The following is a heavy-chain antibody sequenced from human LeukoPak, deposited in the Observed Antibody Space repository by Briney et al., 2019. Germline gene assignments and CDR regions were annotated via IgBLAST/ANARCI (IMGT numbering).Heavy chain of an antibody. CDR3: ARMGYSYGYSAFDI. CDR2: INHSGST. D-gene: IGHD5-18*01. CDR1: GGSFSGYY. J-gene: IGHJ3*02. V-gene: IGHV4-34*01. Sequence: PSETLSLTCAVYGGSFSGYYWSWIRQPPGKGLEWIGEINHSGSTNYNPSLKSRVTISVDTSKNQFSLKLSSVTAADTAVYYCARMGYSYGYSAFDIWGQGTMVTVSS.